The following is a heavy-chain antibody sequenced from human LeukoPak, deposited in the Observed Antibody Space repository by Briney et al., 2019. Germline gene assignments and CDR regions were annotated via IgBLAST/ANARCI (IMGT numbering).Heavy chain of an antibody. CDR1: GFTFSTYA. V-gene: IGHV3-23*01. Sequence: GGSLRLSCAASGFTFSTYAMSWVRQAPGKGLEWVSAISGDGGTIYYADSVKGRFTISRDNSKNTLYLQMNSLRAEDTAVYYCAKIGGSYGYSEYYFDYWGQGTLVTVSS. CDR2: ISGDGGTI. CDR3: AKIGGSYGYSEYYFDY. J-gene: IGHJ4*02. D-gene: IGHD5-18*01.